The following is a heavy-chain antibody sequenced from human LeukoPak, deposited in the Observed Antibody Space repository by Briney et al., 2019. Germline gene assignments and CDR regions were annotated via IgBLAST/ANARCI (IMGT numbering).Heavy chain of an antibody. CDR1: GFTFSDYY. D-gene: IGHD4-11*01. V-gene: IGHV3-11*04. CDR2: ISSSGSTI. Sequence: GGSLRLSCAASGFTFSDYYMSWVRQAPGKGLEWDSYISSSGSTIYYADPVKGRFTISSDNAKNSLYLQMNSLRAEDTAVYYCARRGYSNYVYCFDYWGQGTLVTVSS. J-gene: IGHJ4*02. CDR3: ARRGYSNYVYCFDY.